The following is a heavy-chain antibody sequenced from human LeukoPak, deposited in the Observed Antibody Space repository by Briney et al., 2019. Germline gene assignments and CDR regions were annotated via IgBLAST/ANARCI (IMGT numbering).Heavy chain of an antibody. CDR2: INPNSGGT. CDR1: GYTFTGYY. Sequence: GASVKVSCKASGYTFTGYYMHWVRQAPGQGLGWMGWINPNSGGTNYAQKFHGRVTMTRGTSISTAYMELSRLRSDDTAVYYCARDLLGVRGYCSQGSLVTVSA. V-gene: IGHV1-2*02. CDR3: ARDLLGVRGY. J-gene: IGHJ4*02. D-gene: IGHD3-3*01.